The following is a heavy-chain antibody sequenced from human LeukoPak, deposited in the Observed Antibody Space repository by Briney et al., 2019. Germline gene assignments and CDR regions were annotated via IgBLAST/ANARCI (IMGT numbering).Heavy chain of an antibody. Sequence: GGSLRLSCAASGFTFDDYGMSWVRQAPGKGLEWVSGINWNGGSTGYAGSVRGRFTISRDNAKGSLYLQMDSLRADDTAVYYCAREDGAFHDWGQGTLVTVSS. D-gene: IGHD5-24*01. CDR2: INWNGGST. J-gene: IGHJ4*02. CDR3: AREDGAFHD. V-gene: IGHV3-20*04. CDR1: GFTFDDYG.